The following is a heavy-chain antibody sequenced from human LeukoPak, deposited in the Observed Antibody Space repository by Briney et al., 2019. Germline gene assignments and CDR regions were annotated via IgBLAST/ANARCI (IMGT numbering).Heavy chain of an antibody. CDR1: GFTFSSYS. D-gene: IGHD4-23*01. J-gene: IGHJ4*02. V-gene: IGHV3-21*01. Sequence: PGGSLRLSCAASGFTFSSYSMNWVRQAPGKGLEWVSYISSSSSYIYYADSVKGRFTISRDNAKNSLYLQMNSLRAEDTAVYYCARASRKLYYFDYWGQGTLVTVSS. CDR2: ISSSSSYI. CDR3: ARASRKLYYFDY.